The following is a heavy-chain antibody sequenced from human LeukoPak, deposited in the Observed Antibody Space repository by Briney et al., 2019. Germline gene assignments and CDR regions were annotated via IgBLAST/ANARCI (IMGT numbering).Heavy chain of an antibody. CDR3: ARDSNYYDSSRPNYYYYYMDV. D-gene: IGHD3-22*01. V-gene: IGHV4-39*02. CDR2: IYYSGST. CDR1: GGSISSSSYY. Sequence: SETLSLTCTVSGGSISSSSYYWGWIRQPPGKGLEWIGTIYYSGSTHHSPSLKSRVTISVDTSKNQFSLKLSSVTAADTAVYYCARDSNYYDSSRPNYYYYYMDVWGKGTTVTVSS. J-gene: IGHJ6*03.